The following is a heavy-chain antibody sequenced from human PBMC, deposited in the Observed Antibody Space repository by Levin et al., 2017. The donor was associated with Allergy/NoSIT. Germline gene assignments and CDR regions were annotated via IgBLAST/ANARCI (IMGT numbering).Heavy chain of an antibody. J-gene: IGHJ5*02. V-gene: IGHV3-30-3*01. CDR1: GFTFSSYA. Sequence: LSLTCAASGFTFSSYAMHWVRQAPGKGLEWVAVISYDGSNKYYADSVKGRFTISRDNSKNTLYLQMNSLRAEDTAVYYCARGAERRGSGWYRGWFDPWGQGTLVTVSS. D-gene: IGHD6-19*01. CDR2: ISYDGSNK. CDR3: ARGAERRGSGWYRGWFDP.